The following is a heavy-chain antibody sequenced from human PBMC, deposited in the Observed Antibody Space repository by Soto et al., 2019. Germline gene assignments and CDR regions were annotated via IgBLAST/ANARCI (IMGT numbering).Heavy chain of an antibody. V-gene: IGHV4-31*03. Sequence: ASETLSLTCSVSDGSMNSGGYYWSWIRQLPGKGLEWIGFIHGSGITHYSPSLQSRVSISMETSKNHFSLKLSSVTAADSAIYYCARARADSAGSSLGRRLDAWGPGTTVTVSS. J-gene: IGHJ6*02. CDR1: DGSMNSGGYY. CDR3: ARARADSAGSSLGRRLDA. CDR2: IHGSGIT. D-gene: IGHD3-10*01.